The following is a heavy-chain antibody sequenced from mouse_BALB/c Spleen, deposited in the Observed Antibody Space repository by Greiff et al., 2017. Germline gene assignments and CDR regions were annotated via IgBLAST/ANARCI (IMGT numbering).Heavy chain of an antibody. CDR3: AREMITSAY. Sequence: EVKLEESGPGLVKPSQSLSLTCSVTGYSITSGYYWNWIRQFPGNKLEWMGYISYDGSNNYNPSLKNRISITRDTSKNQFFLKLNSVTTEDTATYYCAREMITSAYWGQGTLVTVSA. J-gene: IGHJ3*01. CDR2: ISYDGSN. D-gene: IGHD2-4*01. V-gene: IGHV3-6*02. CDR1: GYSITSGYY.